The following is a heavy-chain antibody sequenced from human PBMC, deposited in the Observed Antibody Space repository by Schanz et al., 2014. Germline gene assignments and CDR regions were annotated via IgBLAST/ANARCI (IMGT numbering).Heavy chain of an antibody. D-gene: IGHD3-3*01. Sequence: QVQLVQSGAEVKKPGASVRVSCKASGYSFTTYDVNWVRQATGQGLEWMGWMNPNSGNTGYAQKFQGRVTMTRHTSTSTVNMELSSLRADDTAMYYCVTEKRMESGTWAKAFDIWGQGTWVTVSS. CDR3: VTEKRMESGTWAKAFDI. V-gene: IGHV1-8*01. J-gene: IGHJ3*02. CDR2: MNPNSGNT. CDR1: GYSFTTYD.